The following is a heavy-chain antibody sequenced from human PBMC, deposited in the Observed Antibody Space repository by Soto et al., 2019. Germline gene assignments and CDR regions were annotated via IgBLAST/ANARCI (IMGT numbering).Heavy chain of an antibody. Sequence: KPSETLSLTCTVSGGSISSYYRSWIRQPPGKGLEWIGYIYYSGSTTYNPSFKSRVTTSVDTSKNQFSLKLSTVSAADTAVYYCATTTTLSISEYSCSSYWFDSWGQGTLVTVSS. J-gene: IGHJ5*01. CDR3: ATTTTLSISEYSCSSYWFDS. CDR2: IYYSGST. D-gene: IGHD6-6*01. V-gene: IGHV4-59*01. CDR1: GGSISSYY.